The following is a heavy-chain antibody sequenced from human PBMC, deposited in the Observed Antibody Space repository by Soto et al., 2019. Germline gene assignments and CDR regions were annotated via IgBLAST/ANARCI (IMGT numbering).Heavy chain of an antibody. CDR3: ARWEYYDSSGYSYYFDY. Sequence: GASVKVSCKASGYTFSSYGSSWVRQAPGQGLEWMGWISAYNGNTNYAQKLQGRVTMTTDTSTSTAYMELRSLRSDDTAVYYCARWEYYDSSGYSYYFDYWGQGTLVTVSS. CDR2: ISAYNGNT. V-gene: IGHV1-18*01. CDR1: GYTFSSYG. D-gene: IGHD3-22*01. J-gene: IGHJ4*02.